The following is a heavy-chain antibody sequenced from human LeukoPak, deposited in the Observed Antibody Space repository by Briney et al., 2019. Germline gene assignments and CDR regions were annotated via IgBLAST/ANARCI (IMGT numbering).Heavy chain of an antibody. Sequence: GESLKISCKGAGYSFTSYWIGWVRQMPGKGLEWMGIIHPGDSDTRYSPSFQGQVNISADRSTSTAYLQWSSLKASDTAMYYCVRLSPLFGDYVGGWFDPWGQGTLVTVSS. V-gene: IGHV5-51*01. CDR2: IHPGDSDT. D-gene: IGHD4-17*01. CDR1: GYSFTSYW. J-gene: IGHJ5*02. CDR3: VRLSPLFGDYVGGWFDP.